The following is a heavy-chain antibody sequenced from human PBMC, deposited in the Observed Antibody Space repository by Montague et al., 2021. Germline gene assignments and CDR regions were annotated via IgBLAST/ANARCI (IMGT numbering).Heavy chain of an antibody. V-gene: IGHV3-9*01. D-gene: IGHD5-18*01. Sequence: SLRLSCAASGSTFDDYAMHWVRQAPGKGLEWVSGISWNSGNIGYADSVKGRFTISRDNAKSSLYLQMNSLRAEDTALYYCAKDETRGYSYGTPDYWGQGTLVTVSS. J-gene: IGHJ4*02. CDR1: GSTFDDYA. CDR3: AKDETRGYSYGTPDY. CDR2: ISWNSGNI.